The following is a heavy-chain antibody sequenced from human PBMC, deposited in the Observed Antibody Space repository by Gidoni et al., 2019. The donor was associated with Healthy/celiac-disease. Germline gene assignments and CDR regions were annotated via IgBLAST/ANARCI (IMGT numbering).Heavy chain of an antibody. V-gene: IGHV3-23*01. D-gene: IGHD6-19*01. CDR3: AKEAYSSGLGGGHFDY. CDR2: VSGSGGST. Sequence: EVQLLESGGGLVQPGGSLRLSCAASGFTFSSYAMSWVRQAPGKGLEWVSAVSGSGGSTYYADSVKGRFTSSRDNSKNTLYLQMNSLRAEDTAVYYCAKEAYSSGLGGGHFDYWGQGTLVTVSS. J-gene: IGHJ4*02. CDR1: GFTFSSYA.